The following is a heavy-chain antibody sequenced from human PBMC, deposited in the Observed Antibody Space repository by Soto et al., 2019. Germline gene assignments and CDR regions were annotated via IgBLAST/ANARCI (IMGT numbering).Heavy chain of an antibody. CDR1: GYTFTSYG. Sequence: QVQVVQSGGEVKKPGASVKVSCRASGYTFTSYGISWVRQAPGQGLERLGWTSAYMVTNYAQKFQGRVTMTTDTSTSTAYMELRSLRFDDTAVYYCARDSSGRAIFDSWGQGTLVTVSS. J-gene: IGHJ4*02. V-gene: IGHV1-18*01. D-gene: IGHD6-19*01. CDR2: TSAYMVT. CDR3: ARDSSGRAIFDS.